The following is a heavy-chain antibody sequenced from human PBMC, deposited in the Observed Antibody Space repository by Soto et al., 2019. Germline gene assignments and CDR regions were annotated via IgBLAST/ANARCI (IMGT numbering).Heavy chain of an antibody. CDR2: INHSGNN. J-gene: IGHJ5*02. CDR3: ARGRGEFDX. CDR1: GASLSDNY. D-gene: IGHD2-21*01. Sequence: LFLSCAVYGASLSDNYCNWVRQPPGKGLEWIGEINHSGNNNYNPSLRSRVTISIDTSKNQLSLNLRSVSAADTAFYYCARGRGEFDXWGQVTPVTVSX. V-gene: IGHV4-34*01.